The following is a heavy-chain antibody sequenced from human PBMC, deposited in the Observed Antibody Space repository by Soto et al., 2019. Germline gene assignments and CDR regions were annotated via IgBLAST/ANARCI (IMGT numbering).Heavy chain of an antibody. J-gene: IGHJ4*02. V-gene: IGHV3-21*01. Sequence: EVQLVESGGGLVKPGGSLRLSCAASGFTFSSYSMNWVRQAPGKGLEWVSSISSSSSYIYYADSVKGRFTISRDNAKNSLYLQMDSLRAEDTAVYYCATMTTVTSDYWGQGTLVTVSS. CDR1: GFTFSSYS. CDR3: ATMTTVTSDY. CDR2: ISSSSSYI. D-gene: IGHD4-4*01.